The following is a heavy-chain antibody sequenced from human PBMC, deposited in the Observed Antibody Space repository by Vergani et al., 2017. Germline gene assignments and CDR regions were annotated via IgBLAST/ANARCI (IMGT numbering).Heavy chain of an antibody. CDR1: GGSISSGDHC. D-gene: IGHD6-25*01. CDR3: ARVDIXVPATSHFYYMDV. J-gene: IGHJ6*03. V-gene: IGHV4-31*11. Sequence: QVQLQESGPGVVKPSQTLALTCAVSGGSISSGDHCWTWIRQRPGKGLEWIGYIFYSGTTYDNPSLRSRLTISVDTSQNQFSLKLRSVTAADTAVYYCARVDIXVPATSHFYYMDVWGKGTTVVVSS. CDR2: IFYSGTT.